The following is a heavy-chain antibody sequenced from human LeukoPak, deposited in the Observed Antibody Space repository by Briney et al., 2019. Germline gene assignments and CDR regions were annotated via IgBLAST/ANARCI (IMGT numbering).Heavy chain of an antibody. CDR1: GFIFGDYV. CDR2: ITASGDRT. V-gene: IGHV3-23*01. Sequence: GGSLRLSCAASGFIFGDYVMIWVRQAPGKGLEWVSGITASGDRTFYGDSVRGRFTVSRDNSKNTVYLQMNSRRVDDTAIYYCARRDIVVVVSASDYWGQGTLVTVSP. CDR3: ARRDIVVVVSASDY. D-gene: IGHD2-15*01. J-gene: IGHJ4*02.